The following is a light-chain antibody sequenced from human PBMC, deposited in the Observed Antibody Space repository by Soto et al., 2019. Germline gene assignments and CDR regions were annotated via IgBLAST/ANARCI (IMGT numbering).Light chain of an antibody. V-gene: IGKV1-39*01. J-gene: IGKJ1*01. CDR3: QQRYRAPRT. CDR1: QSISSY. CDR2: AAS. Sequence: DIQSAQSPYSLSVAGGDRVTIHCRASQSISSYLNWYQQKPGKAPKLLIYAASSLQSGVPSRFSGSGSGTDFALTISSLQSEYFAIYYCQQRYRAPRTFGQGTKVDIK.